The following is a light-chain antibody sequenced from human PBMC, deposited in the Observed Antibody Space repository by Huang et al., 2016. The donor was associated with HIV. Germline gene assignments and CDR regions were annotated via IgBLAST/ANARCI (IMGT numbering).Light chain of an antibody. V-gene: IGKV3-15*01. Sequence: EIVMTQSPATLSVSPGQRVTLSCRANRSVSTNLAWYQQRHGQAPRLLIYGSSTRAPGSPARFSGSGSGTDFSLTISSLQSEDFALYYCHQYNNWLLSFGGGTRV. CDR3: HQYNNWLLS. CDR2: GSS. CDR1: RSVSTN. J-gene: IGKJ4*01.